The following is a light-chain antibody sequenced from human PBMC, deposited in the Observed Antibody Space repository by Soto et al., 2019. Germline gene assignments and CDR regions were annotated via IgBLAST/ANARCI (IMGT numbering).Light chain of an antibody. Sequence: QSALTQPPSASGSPGQSVTISCTGTSSDVGGYNYVSWYQQHPDKAPKLMIYEVSKRPSGVPDRFSGSKSGNTASLTVSGLQAEDEAEYYCSSSEGSNNRVFGTGTKVTVL. CDR3: SSSEGSNNRV. J-gene: IGLJ1*01. CDR2: EVS. CDR1: SSDVGGYNY. V-gene: IGLV2-8*01.